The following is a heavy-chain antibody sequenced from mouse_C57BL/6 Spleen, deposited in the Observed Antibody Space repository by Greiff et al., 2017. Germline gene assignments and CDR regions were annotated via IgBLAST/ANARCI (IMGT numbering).Heavy chain of an antibody. J-gene: IGHJ1*03. V-gene: IGHV1-42*01. D-gene: IGHD2-1*01. CDR1: GYSFTGYY. CDR3: ARGGNYGAWYCDG. CDR2: INPSTGGT. Sequence: EVKLVESGPELVKPGASVKISCKASGYSFTGYYMNWVKQSPEKSLEWIGEINPSTGGTTYNQKFKAKATLTVDKSSSTAYMQLKSLTSEDSAVYYCARGGNYGAWYCDGWGTGTTVTVAS.